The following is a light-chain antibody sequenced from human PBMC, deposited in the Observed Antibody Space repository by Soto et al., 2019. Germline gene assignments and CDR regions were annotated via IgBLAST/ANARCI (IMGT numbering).Light chain of an antibody. CDR2: GAS. CDR1: QSVSSSY. V-gene: IGKV3-20*01. Sequence: EIVLTRSPGTLSLSPWERATLSCRASQSVSSSYLAWYQQKPGQAPRLLIYGASSRATGIPDRFSGSGSGTDFTLTISRLEPEDFAVYYCQQYGSSQTITFGQGTRLEIK. CDR3: QQYGSSQTIT. J-gene: IGKJ5*01.